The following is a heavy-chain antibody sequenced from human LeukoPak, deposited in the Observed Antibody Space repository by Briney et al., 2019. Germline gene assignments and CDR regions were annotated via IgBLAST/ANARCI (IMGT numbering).Heavy chain of an antibody. J-gene: IGHJ3*02. CDR1: GFSFSTYG. V-gene: IGHV3-33*01. Sequence: GRSLRLSCVASGFSFSTYGMQWVRQAPGKGPEWVAVIWHDGTNEYYLNSVRGRFIISRDNSRNTVYLQMNSLRAEDTAVYYCVRDLDQNDFWSGYWPDAFASWGQGTKVFVSS. CDR2: IWHDGTNE. CDR3: VRDLDQNDFWSGYWPDAFAS. D-gene: IGHD3-3*01.